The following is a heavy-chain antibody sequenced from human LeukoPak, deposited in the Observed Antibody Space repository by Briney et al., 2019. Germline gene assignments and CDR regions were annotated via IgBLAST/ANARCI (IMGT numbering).Heavy chain of an antibody. CDR3: AKEVGQWLVLEDYFEY. D-gene: IGHD6-19*01. Sequence: GRSLRLSCAASGFTFSSYAMSWVRQAPGKGLEWVSAISGSGGSTYYADSVKGRFTISRDNSKNTLYLQMNSLRAEDTAVYYCAKEVGQWLVLEDYFEYWGQGTLVTVSS. CDR2: ISGSGGST. V-gene: IGHV3-23*01. J-gene: IGHJ4*02. CDR1: GFTFSSYA.